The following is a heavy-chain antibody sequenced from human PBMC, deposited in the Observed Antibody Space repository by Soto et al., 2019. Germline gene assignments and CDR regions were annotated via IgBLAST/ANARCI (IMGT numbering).Heavy chain of an antibody. Sequence: GGSLRLSCAASGFTFSSYAMSWVRQAPGKGLEWVSAISGSGGSTYYADSVKGRFTISRDNSKNTLYLQMNSLRAEDTAVYYCAKDDILTGYWGYYYYYMDVWGKGTTVTVSS. D-gene: IGHD3-9*01. J-gene: IGHJ6*03. V-gene: IGHV3-23*01. CDR3: AKDDILTGYWGYYYYYMDV. CDR2: ISGSGGST. CDR1: GFTFSSYA.